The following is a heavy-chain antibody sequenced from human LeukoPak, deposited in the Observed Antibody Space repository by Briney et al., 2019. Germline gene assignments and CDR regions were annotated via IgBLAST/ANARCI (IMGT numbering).Heavy chain of an antibody. D-gene: IGHD2-2*01. V-gene: IGHV4-4*07. Sequence: SETLSLTCTVSGGSISSYYWSWIRQPAGKGLERIGRIYTSGSTNYNPSLKSRVTMSVDTSKNQFSLKLSSVTAADTAVYYCARELLGYCSSTSCYWFDPWGQGTLVTVSS. CDR1: GGSISSYY. CDR3: ARELLGYCSSTSCYWFDP. CDR2: IYTSGST. J-gene: IGHJ5*02.